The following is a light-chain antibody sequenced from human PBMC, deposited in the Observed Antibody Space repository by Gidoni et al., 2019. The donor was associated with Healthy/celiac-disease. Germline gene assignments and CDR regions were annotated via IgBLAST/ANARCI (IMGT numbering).Light chain of an antibody. Sequence: EIVFTQSPGTLSLSPGERATLSCRASQSLSSSYLAWYQQKPGQAPRLLIYAASNRATGIPDRFSGSGSGTDFTLTISRLEPEDFAVYYCQQYGSSGTFXQXTKVEIK. V-gene: IGKV3-20*01. J-gene: IGKJ1*01. CDR3: QQYGSSGT. CDR2: AAS. CDR1: QSLSSSY.